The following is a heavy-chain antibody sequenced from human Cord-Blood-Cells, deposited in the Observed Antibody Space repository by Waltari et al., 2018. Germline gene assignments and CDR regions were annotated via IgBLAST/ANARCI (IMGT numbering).Heavy chain of an antibody. D-gene: IGHD1-26*01. J-gene: IGHJ4*02. CDR3: TTRIVGATTRDY. Sequence: EVQLVESGGGLVKPGGSLRLSCAASGFTFSNAWMSWVRQAPGKGREWAGRIKSKTECGTTDYAAPGKGRFTISRDDSKNTLYLQMNSLKTEDTAVYYCTTRIVGATTRDYWGQGTLVTVSS. V-gene: IGHV3-15*01. CDR2: IKSKTECGTT. CDR1: GFTFSNAW.